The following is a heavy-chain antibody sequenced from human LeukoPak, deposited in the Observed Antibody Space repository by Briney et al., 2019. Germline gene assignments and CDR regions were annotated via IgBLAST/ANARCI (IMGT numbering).Heavy chain of an antibody. CDR2: ISGSGGST. CDR3: AKSMGQLGALYYYYMDV. V-gene: IGHV3-23*01. CDR1: EFTFSSYA. Sequence: PGGSLRLSCAASEFTFSSYAMSWVRQAPGKGLEWVSAISGSGGSTYYADSVKGRFTISRDNSKNTLYLQMNSLRAEDTAVYYCAKSMGQLGALYYYYMDVWGKGTTVTVSS. J-gene: IGHJ6*03. D-gene: IGHD6-6*01.